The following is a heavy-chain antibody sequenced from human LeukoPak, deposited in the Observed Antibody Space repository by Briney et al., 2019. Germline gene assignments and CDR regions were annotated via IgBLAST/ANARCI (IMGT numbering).Heavy chain of an antibody. V-gene: IGHV4-34*01. CDR1: GGSFSSYY. Sequence: SETLSLTCAVYGGSFSSYYWSWIRQPPGKGLEWIGEINHSGSTNYNPSLKSRVTISVDTSKNQFSLKLSSVTAADTAVYYCVRQNHYYYGMDVWGQGTTVTVSS. J-gene: IGHJ6*02. CDR2: INHSGST. CDR3: VRQNHYYYGMDV.